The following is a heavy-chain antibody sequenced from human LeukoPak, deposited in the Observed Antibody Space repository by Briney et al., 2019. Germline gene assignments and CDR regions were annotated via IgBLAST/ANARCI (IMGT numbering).Heavy chain of an antibody. CDR1: GFTFSSYW. J-gene: IGHJ6*02. Sequence: GGSLRLSCAAPGFTFSSYWMHWVRQAPGKGLVWVTRINSGGSSTSYADSVKGRFTISRDNAKNTLYLQMNSLRAEDTAVYYCARDLGYYYYYGMDVWGPGTTVTVSS. CDR2: INSGGSST. D-gene: IGHD7-27*01. V-gene: IGHV3-74*01. CDR3: ARDLGYYYYYGMDV.